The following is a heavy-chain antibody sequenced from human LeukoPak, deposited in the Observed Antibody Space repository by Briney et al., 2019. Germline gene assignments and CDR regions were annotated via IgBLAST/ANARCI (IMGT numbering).Heavy chain of an antibody. CDR3: ARGLGGGRYSSSWYERVAWFDP. CDR1: GGTFSSYA. V-gene: IGHV1-69*05. Sequence: SVKVSCKASGGTFSSYAISWVRQAPGQGLEWMGGIIPIFGTANYAQKFQGRVTITTDESTSTAYMELSSLRSEDTAVYYCARGLGGGRYSSSWYERVAWFDPWGQGTLVTVSS. D-gene: IGHD6-13*01. J-gene: IGHJ5*02. CDR2: IIPIFGTA.